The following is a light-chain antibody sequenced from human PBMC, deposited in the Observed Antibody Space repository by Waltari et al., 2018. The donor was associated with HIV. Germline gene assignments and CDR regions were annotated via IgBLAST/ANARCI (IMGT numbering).Light chain of an antibody. CDR2: DAS. Sequence: EVVLTQSPATLSLSPGERATLSCRASQSVYNYLNWYKQKPGQAPRLLIDDASSRATGVPPRFSGSGSGTDFTLTITSLEPEDFAVYYCQQRSNWLWTFGQGTKVEVK. CDR3: QQRSNWLWT. J-gene: IGKJ1*01. V-gene: IGKV3-11*01. CDR1: QSVYNY.